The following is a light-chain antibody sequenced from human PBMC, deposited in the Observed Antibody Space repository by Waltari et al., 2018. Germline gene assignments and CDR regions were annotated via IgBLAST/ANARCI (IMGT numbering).Light chain of an antibody. CDR2: DAS. CDR1: QSVSTY. V-gene: IGKV3-11*01. J-gene: IGKJ1*01. CDR3: QQRSDWPPWT. Sequence: RASQSVSTYLAWYQQKPGQAPRLLISDASNRATGIPARFSGSGSGTDFTLTISSLEPEDFAVYYCQQRSDWPPWTFGQGTKVEIK.